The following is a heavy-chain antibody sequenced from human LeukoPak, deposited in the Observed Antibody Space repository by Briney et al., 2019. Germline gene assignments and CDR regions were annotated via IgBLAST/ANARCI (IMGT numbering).Heavy chain of an antibody. J-gene: IGHJ3*02. CDR1: GFTFNSYG. D-gene: IGHD3-10*01. Sequence: SGGSLRLSCAASGFTFNSYGMSWVRQAPGKGLEWISYISSVSRNTHYADSVKGRFTISRDNAKNSVYLQMNSLRAEDTAVYYCARDHVGNVRGITHDAFDMWGLGTMVTVSS. V-gene: IGHV3-48*04. CDR2: ISSVSRNT. CDR3: ARDHVGNVRGITHDAFDM.